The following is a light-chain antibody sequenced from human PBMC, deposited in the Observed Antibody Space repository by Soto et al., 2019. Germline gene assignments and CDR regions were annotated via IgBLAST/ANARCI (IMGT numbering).Light chain of an antibody. J-gene: IGLJ1*01. Sequence: QSALTQPPSASGSPGQSVTISCTGSNSDIGAYNHVSWYQQHPGKAPKLTIYEVGERPSGVPDRFSGSKSGITASLTVSGLQAEDEAAYYCCSFAGSKNFVFGTGTKVTV. CDR2: EVG. CDR3: CSFAGSKNFV. CDR1: NSDIGAYNH. V-gene: IGLV2-8*01.